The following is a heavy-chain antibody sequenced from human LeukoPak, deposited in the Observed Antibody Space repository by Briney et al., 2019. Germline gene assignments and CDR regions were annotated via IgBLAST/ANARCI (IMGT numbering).Heavy chain of an antibody. CDR2: INDVGSDS. J-gene: IGHJ4*02. D-gene: IGHD6-19*01. CDR1: GFAFSAYW. Sequence: GGSLRLSCAASGFAFSAYWMHWVRQAPGKGLVWVGRINDVGSDSTYVDSVKGRFTISRDNAKNTLYLQMNNLRAEDTAVYYCAGVKVAGTRSFDYWGQGTLATVSS. V-gene: IGHV3-74*01. CDR3: AGVKVAGTRSFDY.